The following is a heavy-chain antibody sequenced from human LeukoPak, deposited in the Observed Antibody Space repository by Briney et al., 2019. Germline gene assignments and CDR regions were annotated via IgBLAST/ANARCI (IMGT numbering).Heavy chain of an antibody. D-gene: IGHD1-14*01. CDR2: VHPNSGNT. V-gene: IGHV1-8*01. Sequence: PRASVKVPCKTSGYPFTTYEINWVRQAAGQGLEWMGWVHPNSGNTAYAQKFQGRVTMTRDTSISTTYMELSGLRSDDTAVYFCARGPRNDPWGQGTLVTVSS. CDR3: ARGPRNDP. CDR1: GYPFTTYE. J-gene: IGHJ5*02.